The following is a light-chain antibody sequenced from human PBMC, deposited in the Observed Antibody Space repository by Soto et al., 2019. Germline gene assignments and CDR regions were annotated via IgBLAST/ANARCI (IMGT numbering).Light chain of an antibody. CDR3: QQYDNWPPLT. CDR2: GAS. V-gene: IGKV3-15*01. Sequence: EIVMTQSPATLSVSPGERATLSCRASQSVSSSLAWYQQKPGQAPRLLIYGASTRATGIPARFSGSGSGTEFTRTISSLQSEDFAIYYCQQYDNWPPLTFGGGPKVEIK. J-gene: IGKJ4*01. CDR1: QSVSSS.